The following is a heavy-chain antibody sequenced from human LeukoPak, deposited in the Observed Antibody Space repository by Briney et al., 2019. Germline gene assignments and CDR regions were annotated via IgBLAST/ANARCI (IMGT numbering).Heavy chain of an antibody. V-gene: IGHV4-59*02. CDR1: GGSVSSYY. CDR2: IYYSGST. Sequence: SETLSLTCTVSGGSVSSYYWSWIRQLPGKGLEWIGYIYYSGSTNYNPSLKSRVTISVDTSKNQFSLKLSSVTAADTAVYYCARDSRQQLVLEYWGQGTLVTVSS. D-gene: IGHD6-13*01. CDR3: ARDSRQQLVLEY. J-gene: IGHJ4*02.